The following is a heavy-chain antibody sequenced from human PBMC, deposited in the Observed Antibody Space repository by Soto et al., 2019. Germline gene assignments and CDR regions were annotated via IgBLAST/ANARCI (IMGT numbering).Heavy chain of an antibody. CDR3: ARAVAAAGYYYYYYYYMDV. D-gene: IGHD6-13*01. V-gene: IGHV3-11*01. CDR1: GFTFSDYY. CDR2: ISSSGSTI. J-gene: IGHJ6*03. Sequence: QVQLVESGGGLVKPGGSLRLSCAASGFTFSDYYMRWIRQAPGKGLEWVSYISSSGSTIYYADSVKGRFTISRDNAKNSLYLQMNSMRAEDTAVYYCARAVAAAGYYYYYYYYMDVWGKGTTVNVSS.